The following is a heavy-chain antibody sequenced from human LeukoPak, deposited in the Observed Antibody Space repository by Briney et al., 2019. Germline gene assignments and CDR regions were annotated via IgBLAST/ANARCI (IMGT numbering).Heavy chain of an antibody. CDR3: ARVHYSDSSGYYY. D-gene: IGHD3-22*01. V-gene: IGHV1-8*01. CDR2: MNPNSGNT. Sequence: GASVKVSCKASGYTFTSYDINWVRQATGQGLEWMGWMNPNSGNTGYAQKFQGRVTMTRKNSIRTAYMELSSLRSEDTAVYYCARVHYSDSSGYYYWGQGTLVTVSS. J-gene: IGHJ4*02. CDR1: GYTFTSYD.